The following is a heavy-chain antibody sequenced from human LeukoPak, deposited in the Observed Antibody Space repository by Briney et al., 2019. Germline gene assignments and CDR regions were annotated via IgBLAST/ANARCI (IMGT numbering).Heavy chain of an antibody. CDR3: TTDPVYCSSTSCYQDFDY. CDR1: GFTFSSYW. D-gene: IGHD2-2*01. J-gene: IGHJ4*02. Sequence: GGSLRLSCAASGFTFSSYWMSWVRQAPGKGLEWVANIKQDGSEKYYVDSVKGRFTISRDNAKNSLYLQMNSLRAEDTAVYHCTTDPVYCSSTSCYQDFDYWGQGTLVTVSS. CDR2: IKQDGSEK. V-gene: IGHV3-7*01.